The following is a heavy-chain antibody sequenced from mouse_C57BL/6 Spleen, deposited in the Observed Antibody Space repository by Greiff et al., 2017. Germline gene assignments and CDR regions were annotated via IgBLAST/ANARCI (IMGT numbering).Heavy chain of an antibody. CDR3: ARGRIYYDYDLYYYAMDY. J-gene: IGHJ4*01. V-gene: IGHV1-64*01. D-gene: IGHD2-4*01. CDR1: GYTFTSYW. Sequence: VQLQQPGAELVKPGASVKLSCKASGYTFTSYWMHWVKQRPGQGLEWIGMIHPNSGSTNYNEKFKSKATLTVDKSSSTAYMQLSSLTSEDSAVYYCARGRIYYDYDLYYYAMDYWGQGTSVTVSS. CDR2: IHPNSGST.